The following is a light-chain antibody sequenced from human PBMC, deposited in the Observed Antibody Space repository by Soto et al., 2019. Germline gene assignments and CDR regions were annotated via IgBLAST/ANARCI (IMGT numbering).Light chain of an antibody. CDR3: LQHGSSPHT. CDR2: GAS. Sequence: EIVMTQSPATLSVSPGERATLSCRASQSVYNNLAWYQQKPGQAPRLLIYGASTRATGIPARFSGSGSGTEFTLTISSLQSEDFAMYFCLQHGSSPHTFGQGTRLEI. J-gene: IGKJ2*01. V-gene: IGKV3-15*01. CDR1: QSVYNN.